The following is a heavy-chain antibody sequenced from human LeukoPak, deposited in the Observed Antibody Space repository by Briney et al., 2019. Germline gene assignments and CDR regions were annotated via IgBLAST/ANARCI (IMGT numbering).Heavy chain of an antibody. CDR3: ARLPTLYYYYYMDV. CDR2: INHSGST. Sequence: SETLSLTCTVSGGSISSYYWSWIRQPPGKGLEWIGGINHSGSTNYNPSLKSRVTISVDTSKNQFSLKLSSVTAADTAVYYCARLPTLYYYYYMDVWGKGTTVTISS. J-gene: IGHJ6*03. V-gene: IGHV4-34*01. CDR1: GGSISSYY. D-gene: IGHD4-11*01.